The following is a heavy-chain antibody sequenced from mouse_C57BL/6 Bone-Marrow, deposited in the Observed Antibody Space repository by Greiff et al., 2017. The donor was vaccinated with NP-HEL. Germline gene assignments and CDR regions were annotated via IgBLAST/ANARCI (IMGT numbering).Heavy chain of an antibody. V-gene: IGHV5-4*01. Sequence: EVQLVESGGGFVKPGGSLKLSCAASGFTFSSYAMSWVRQTPVKRLEWVATISDGGSYTYYPDNVKGRFTISRDNAKNNLYLQMSHLKSEDTAMYYCAREDYYGSSYGAWFAYWGQGTLVTVSA. J-gene: IGHJ3*01. CDR3: AREDYYGSSYGAWFAY. CDR1: GFTFSSYA. D-gene: IGHD1-1*01. CDR2: ISDGGSYT.